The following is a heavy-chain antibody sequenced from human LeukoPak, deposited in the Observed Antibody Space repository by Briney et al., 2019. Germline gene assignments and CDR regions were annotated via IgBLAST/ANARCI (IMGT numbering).Heavy chain of an antibody. CDR3: ARGRSRPLYCGGGSCYYYYMDV. CDR2: MNPNSGNT. V-gene: IGHV1-8*03. Sequence: ASVTVSCKASGYTFTGYYMHWVRQAPGQGLEWMGWMNPNSGNTGYAQKFQGRVTITRNTSISTAYMELSSLRSEDTAVYYCARGRSRPLYCGGGSCYYYYMDVWGKGTTVTVSS. CDR1: GYTFTGYY. D-gene: IGHD2-15*01. J-gene: IGHJ6*03.